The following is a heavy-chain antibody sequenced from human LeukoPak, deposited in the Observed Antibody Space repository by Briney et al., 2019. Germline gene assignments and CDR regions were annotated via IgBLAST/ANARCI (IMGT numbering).Heavy chain of an antibody. CDR3: ARARGLGYGDDVRWFDP. D-gene: IGHD4-17*01. V-gene: IGHV3-21*01. J-gene: IGHJ5*02. Sequence: GGSLRLSCAASGFTFSSYSMNWVRQAPGKGLEWVSSISSGSSYIYYADSVKGRFTISRDNAKNSLYLQMNSLRAEDTAVYYCARARGLGYGDDVRWFDPWGQGTLVTVSS. CDR1: GFTFSSYS. CDR2: ISSGSSYI.